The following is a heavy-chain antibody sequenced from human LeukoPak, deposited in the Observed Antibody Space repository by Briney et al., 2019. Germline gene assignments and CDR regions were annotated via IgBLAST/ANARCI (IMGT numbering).Heavy chain of an antibody. CDR3: AKDAVTVATPYFDF. CDR2: INPSGGST. Sequence: SVKVSCKASGYTFTSYYMHWVRQAPGQGLEWMGIINPSGGSTSYAQKFQGRVTMTRDTSISTAYMELSRLTSDDTAVYFCAKDAVTVATPYFDFWGQGTLVTVSS. V-gene: IGHV1-46*01. CDR1: GYTFTSYY. D-gene: IGHD4-11*01. J-gene: IGHJ4*02.